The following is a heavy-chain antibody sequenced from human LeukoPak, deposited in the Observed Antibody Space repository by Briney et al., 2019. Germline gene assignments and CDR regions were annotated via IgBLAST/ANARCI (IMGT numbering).Heavy chain of an antibody. J-gene: IGHJ5*02. D-gene: IGHD6-19*01. Sequence: PSETLSLTCTVSGGSISSSSFYWGWIRQPPGKGLEWVGTIFYSGSTYYNPSLRRRVTMSVDTSKNQFSLRLSSVNAADTAVYYCARQGYISGQGFRNNWFDPWGQGSLVTVSS. CDR1: GGSISSSSFY. CDR2: IFYSGST. CDR3: ARQGYISGQGFRNNWFDP. V-gene: IGHV4-39*01.